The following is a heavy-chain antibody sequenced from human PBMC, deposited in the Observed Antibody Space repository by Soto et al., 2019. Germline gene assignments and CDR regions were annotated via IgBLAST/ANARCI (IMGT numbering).Heavy chain of an antibody. D-gene: IGHD2-2*01. CDR2: INAGNGNT. J-gene: IGHJ3*02. CDR3: ARSLLNIVLVPAAILERDAFDI. V-gene: IGHV1-3*05. Sequence: QVQLVQSGAEEKKPGASVKVSCKASGYTFTSYAMHWVRQAPGQRLEWMGWINAGNGNTKYSQKFQGRVTITRDTSASTAYMELSSLRSEDTAVYYCARSLLNIVLVPAAILERDAFDIWGQGTMVTVSS. CDR1: GYTFTSYA.